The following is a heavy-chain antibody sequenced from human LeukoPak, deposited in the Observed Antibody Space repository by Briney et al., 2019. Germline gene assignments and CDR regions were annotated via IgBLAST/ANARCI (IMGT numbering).Heavy chain of an antibody. CDR2: INPSGGST. V-gene: IGHV1-46*01. CDR3: ARIVGATSGQYYFDY. Sequence: ASVKVSCKASGYTFTGYYMHWVRQAPGQGLEWMGIINPSGGSTSYAQKFQGRVTMTRDTSTSTVYMELSSLRSEDTAVYYCARIVGATSGQYYFDYWGQGTLVTVSS. D-gene: IGHD1-26*01. CDR1: GYTFTGYY. J-gene: IGHJ4*02.